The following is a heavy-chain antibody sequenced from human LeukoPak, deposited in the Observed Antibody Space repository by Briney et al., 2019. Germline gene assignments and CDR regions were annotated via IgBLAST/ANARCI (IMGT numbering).Heavy chain of an antibody. CDR1: GGSISSGDYY. J-gene: IGHJ2*01. CDR3: TAASGSYWYFDL. V-gene: IGHV4-30-4*01. CDR2: IYYSGST. D-gene: IGHD6-13*01. Sequence: PSQTLSLTCTVSGGSISSGDYYWSWIRQPPGKGLEWIGYIYYSGSTYYNPSLKSRVTISVDTSKNQFPLKLSSVTAADTAVYYCTAASGSYWYFDLWGRGTLVTVSS.